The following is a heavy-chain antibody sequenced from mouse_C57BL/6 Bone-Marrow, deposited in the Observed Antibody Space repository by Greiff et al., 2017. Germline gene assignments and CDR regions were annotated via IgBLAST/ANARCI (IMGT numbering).Heavy chain of an antibody. Sequence: EVQLQQSGAELVKPGASVKLSCKASGFNINDYYMHWVKQRTEQGLEWIGRIDPEDGETKYAPKFQGKATITADTSSNTAYLQLSSPTSADTAVCDSASFYYGSSPFAYWGQGTLVTVSA. V-gene: IGHV14-2*01. CDR3: ASFYYGSSPFAY. J-gene: IGHJ3*01. CDR2: IDPEDGET. D-gene: IGHD1-1*01. CDR1: GFNINDYY.